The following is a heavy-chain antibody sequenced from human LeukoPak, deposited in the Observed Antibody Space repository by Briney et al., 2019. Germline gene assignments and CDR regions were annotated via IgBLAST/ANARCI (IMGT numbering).Heavy chain of an antibody. CDR2: IYGDIT. V-gene: IGHV3-23*01. Sequence: GGSLGLSCAGSGFTSSNYAMVWVRQAPGKGLDWVSGIYGDITFDADSVKGRFTISRDDSKNTLFLRMNSLRADDTAFYCAKALVTSPIYNWYFDLWGRGTLVTVSS. D-gene: IGHD4-11*01. CDR1: GFTSSNYA. CDR3: AKALVTSPIYNWYFDL. J-gene: IGHJ2*01.